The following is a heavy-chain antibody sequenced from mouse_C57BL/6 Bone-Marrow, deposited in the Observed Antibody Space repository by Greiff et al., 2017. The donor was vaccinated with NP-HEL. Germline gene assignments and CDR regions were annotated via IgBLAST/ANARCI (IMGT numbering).Heavy chain of an antibody. CDR2: IRSKSNNYAT. CDR1: GFSFNTYV. J-gene: IGHJ3*01. D-gene: IGHD2-5*01. CDR3: VYSNFAY. V-gene: IGHV10-1*01. Sequence: EVMLVESGGGLVQPKGSLKLSCAASGFSFNTYVMNWVRQAPGKGLEWVARIRSKSNNYATYYADSVKDRFTISRDDSESMLYLQMNNLKTEDTAMYYCVYSNFAYWGQGTLVTVSA.